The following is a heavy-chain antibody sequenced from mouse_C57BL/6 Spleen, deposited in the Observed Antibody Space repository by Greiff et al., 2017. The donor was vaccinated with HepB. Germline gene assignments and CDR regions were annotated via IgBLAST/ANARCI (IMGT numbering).Heavy chain of an antibody. Sequence: EVHLVESGGGLVKPGGSLKLSCAASGFTFSSYAMSWVRQTPENRLEWVATISDGGSYTYYPDNVKGRFTISRDNAKNNLYLQMSHLKSEDTAMYYCARGGDGYWYFDVWGTGTTVTVSS. J-gene: IGHJ1*03. D-gene: IGHD2-3*01. CDR3: ARGGDGYWYFDV. CDR2: ISDGGSYT. CDR1: GFTFSSYA. V-gene: IGHV5-4*01.